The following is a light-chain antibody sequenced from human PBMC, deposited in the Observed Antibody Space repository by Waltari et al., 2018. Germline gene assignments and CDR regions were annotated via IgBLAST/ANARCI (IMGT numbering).Light chain of an antibody. CDR1: QSVSAN. V-gene: IGKV3-15*01. Sequence: EVVLTQSPSPLSVSPGDRVTLSCRASQSVSANLAWYQQKPGQAPRLLIYGASIRATGIPARFSGSGSGTEFTLTISSLQSEDFAVYYCQQFNNLSTFGQGTKVEIK. CDR2: GAS. CDR3: QQFNNLST. J-gene: IGKJ1*01.